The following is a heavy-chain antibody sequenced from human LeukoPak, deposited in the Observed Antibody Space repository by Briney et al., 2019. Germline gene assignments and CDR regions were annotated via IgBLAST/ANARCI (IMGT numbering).Heavy chain of an antibody. CDR3: ASAGSSYCSSASCPSYFDY. V-gene: IGHV1-2*02. D-gene: IGHD2-2*01. CDR2: INPNSGGT. J-gene: IGHJ4*02. CDR1: GYTFTGYY. Sequence: GASVKVSCKASGYTFTGYYMHWVRQAPGQGLEWMGWINPNSGGTNYAQKFQGRVTMTRDTSINTAYMEMNRLTSDDMAVYFCASAGSSYCSSASCPSYFDYWGQGTLVTVS.